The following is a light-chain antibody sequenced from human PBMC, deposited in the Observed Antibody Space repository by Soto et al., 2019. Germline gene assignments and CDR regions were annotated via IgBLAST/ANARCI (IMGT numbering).Light chain of an antibody. V-gene: IGLV1-51*01. CDR3: GAWYRSLSAYV. J-gene: IGLJ1*01. CDR1: SSNIGNDY. Sequence: QSVLTQPPSVSAAPGQTVTISCSGSSSNIGNDYVSWYQQFPGTAPKLLVYDNNKRPSGIPDRFSASRSGTSATLGITGLQTGDEADYYCGAWYRSLSAYVFGTATKLTVL. CDR2: DNN.